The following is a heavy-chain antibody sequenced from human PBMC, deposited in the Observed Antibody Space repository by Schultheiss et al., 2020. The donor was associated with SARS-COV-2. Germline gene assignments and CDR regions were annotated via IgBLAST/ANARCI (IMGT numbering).Heavy chain of an antibody. D-gene: IGHD1-26*01. CDR1: GGSISSSSYY. Sequence: SQTLSLTCTVSGGSISSSSYYWGWIRQPPGKGLEWIGYIYYSGSTYYNPSLNSRVTMSVDRSKNHFSLKLSSVTAADTAVYYCARGSSHGDFDYWGQGTLVTVSS. CDR3: ARGSSHGDFDY. CDR2: IYYSGST. V-gene: IGHV4-39*07. J-gene: IGHJ4*02.